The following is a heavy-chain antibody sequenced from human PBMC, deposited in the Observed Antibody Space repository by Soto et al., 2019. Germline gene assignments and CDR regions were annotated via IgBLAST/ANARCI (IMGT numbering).Heavy chain of an antibody. CDR1: GFSFTAAW. J-gene: IGHJ6*01. CDR2: IKRRGSGETT. V-gene: IGHV3-15*07. D-gene: IGHD3-10*01. CDR3: TKQQGHSGSVYYGLEV. Sequence: ELVESGGGLVTPGKSVRLSCVGSGFSFTAAWMNWVRRAPGTGREWVGRIKRRGSGETTDYGAPVKGRFTISRDDTKKTTYLKMNCLKTEDTAVYYCTKQQGHSGSVYYGLEVWGQGSPVTVTS.